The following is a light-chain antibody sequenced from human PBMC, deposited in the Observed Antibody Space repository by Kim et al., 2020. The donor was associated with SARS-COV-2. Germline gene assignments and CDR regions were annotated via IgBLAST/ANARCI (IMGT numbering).Light chain of an antibody. CDR3: SSYTSSSTLV. J-gene: IGLJ2*01. CDR1: SSAVGGYNY. CDR2: DGS. Sequence: GQPINIACTGTSSAVGGYNYVSWYQQHPGKAPKLMIYDGSNRPSGVSHRFSGSKSGNTASLTISGLQAEDEADYYFSSYTSSSTLVFGGGTQLTVL. V-gene: IGLV2-14*03.